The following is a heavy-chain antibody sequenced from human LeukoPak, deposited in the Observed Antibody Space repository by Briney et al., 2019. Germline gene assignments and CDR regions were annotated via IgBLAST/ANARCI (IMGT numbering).Heavy chain of an antibody. J-gene: IGHJ4*02. CDR3: ARLLDLVRPDY. CDR1: GGSFRGYY. V-gene: IGHV4-34*01. Sequence: SETLSLTCAVYGGSFRGYYWSWIRQPPGKGLEWIGEINHSGSTNYNPSLKSRVTISVDTSKNQFSLKLSSVTAADTAVYYCARLLDLVRPDYWGQGTLVTVSS. CDR2: INHSGST. D-gene: IGHD3-3*01.